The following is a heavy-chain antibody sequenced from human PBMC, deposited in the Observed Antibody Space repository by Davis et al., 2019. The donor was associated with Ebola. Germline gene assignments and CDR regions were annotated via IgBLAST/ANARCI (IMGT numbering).Heavy chain of an antibody. CDR3: AREGSRNDYYYGMDV. J-gene: IGHJ6*02. Sequence: ASVKVSCKASGYTFTSYGISWVRQAPGQGLEWMGWISAYNGNTNYAQKLQGRVTMTTDTSTSTAYMELRSLRSDDTAVYYCAREGSRNDYYYGMDVWGQGTTVTVSS. V-gene: IGHV1-18*01. D-gene: IGHD6-13*01. CDR2: ISAYNGNT. CDR1: GYTFTSYG.